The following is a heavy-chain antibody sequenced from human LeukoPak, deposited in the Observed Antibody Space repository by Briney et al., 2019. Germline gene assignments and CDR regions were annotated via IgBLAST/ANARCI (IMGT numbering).Heavy chain of an antibody. CDR1: GGSISSYY. CDR2: IYYSGST. D-gene: IGHD6-19*01. J-gene: IGHJ5*02. Sequence: SETLSLTCTVSGGSISSYYWSWIRQPPGKGLEWIGYIYYSGSTNYNPSLKSRVTISVDTSKNQFSLKLSSVTAADTAVYYCARSTVAGELLFDPWGQGTLVTVSS. CDR3: ARSTVAGELLFDP. V-gene: IGHV4-59*08.